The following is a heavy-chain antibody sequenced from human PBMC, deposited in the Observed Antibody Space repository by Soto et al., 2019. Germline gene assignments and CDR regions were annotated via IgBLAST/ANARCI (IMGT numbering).Heavy chain of an antibody. Sequence: EVQLVESGGGLVQPGRSLRLSCAASGFTFDDYAMHWVRQAPVKGLEWVSGISWNSGSIGYADSVKGRFTISRDNANNSLYLQMNSLRAEYTALYYCAKGEGSSGYYSLFDYWGQGTLVTVSS. V-gene: IGHV3-9*01. J-gene: IGHJ4*02. CDR3: AKGEGSSGYYSLFDY. CDR2: ISWNSGSI. CDR1: GFTFDDYA. D-gene: IGHD3-22*01.